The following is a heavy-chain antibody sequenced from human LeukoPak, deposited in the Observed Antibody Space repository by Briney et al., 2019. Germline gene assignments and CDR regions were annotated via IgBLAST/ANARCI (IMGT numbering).Heavy chain of an antibody. CDR2: INHGGST. D-gene: IGHD3-3*01. J-gene: IGHJ4*02. CDR1: GGSFSGYY. V-gene: IGHV4-34*01. Sequence: PSETLSLTCAVYGGSFSGYYWSWIRQPPGKGLEWIGEINHGGSTNYSPSLKSRVTISIDTSKNHFSLRLTSVTAADTAVYYCARVSISLFGALTTHFDFWGQGTLVTVSS. CDR3: ARVSISLFGALTTHFDF.